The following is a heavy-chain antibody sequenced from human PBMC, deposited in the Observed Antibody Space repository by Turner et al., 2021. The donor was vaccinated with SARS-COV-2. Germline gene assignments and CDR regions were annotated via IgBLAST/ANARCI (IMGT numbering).Heavy chain of an antibody. J-gene: IGHJ5*02. D-gene: IGHD3-16*01. CDR2: IDPSDSYT. CDR3: ARHFPGGWAVNL. V-gene: IGHV5-10-1*01. CDR1: GYSFTSYW. Sequence: EVQLLQSGAEVKKPGESLRICCRGSGYSFTSYWISWVRQMPGKGLEWMGRIDPSDSYTNYSPSFQGHVTISADKSMSTAYLQWSSLKASDTAMYYCARHFPGGWAVNLWGQGTLVTVSS.